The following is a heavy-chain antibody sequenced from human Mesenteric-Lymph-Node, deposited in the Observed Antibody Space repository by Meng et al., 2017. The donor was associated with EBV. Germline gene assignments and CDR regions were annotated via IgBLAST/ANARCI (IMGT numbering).Heavy chain of an antibody. V-gene: IGHV3-30*18. J-gene: IGHJ4*02. Sequence: QAQLGEFGGAVVQPGRSLGLSCAASGFTFCSNGMHWVRQAPGKGLQWVAFISYDGSKKFYVDSVKGRFTISRDNSQNTLYLQMNSLRSEDSAVYYCAKSSMGGYDWSDCWGQGSLVTVSS. CDR2: ISYDGSKK. CDR3: AKSSMGGYDWSDC. CDR1: GFTFCSNG. D-gene: IGHD5-12*01.